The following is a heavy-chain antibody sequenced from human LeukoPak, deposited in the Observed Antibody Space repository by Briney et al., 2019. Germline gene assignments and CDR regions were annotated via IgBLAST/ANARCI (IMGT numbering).Heavy chain of an antibody. CDR1: GFTFSSYW. J-gene: IGHJ3*02. CDR2: IKEDGSET. Sequence: GGSLRLSSAASGFTFSSYWMSWVRQAPGKGLEWVANIKEDGSETHYVDSVKGRFTISRDNAKNIMYLQMNSLTAEDTAVYYCARDLPDIWGQGTMVTVS. V-gene: IGHV3-7*01. CDR3: ARDLPDI.